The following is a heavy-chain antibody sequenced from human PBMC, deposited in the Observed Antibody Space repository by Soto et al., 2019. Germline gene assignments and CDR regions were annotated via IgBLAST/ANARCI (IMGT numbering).Heavy chain of an antibody. Sequence: GGSLRLSCAASGFTFSSYAVSWVRQAPGKGPEWISSISGSGSTIYYTDSVKGRFTISRDNSKNTLYLQMSSLRAEDTAVYYCAKVFYYYDSSGYYYFDYWGQGTLVTVSS. J-gene: IGHJ4*02. CDR3: AKVFYYYDSSGYYYFDY. V-gene: IGHV3-23*01. CDR2: ISGSGSTI. D-gene: IGHD3-22*01. CDR1: GFTFSSYA.